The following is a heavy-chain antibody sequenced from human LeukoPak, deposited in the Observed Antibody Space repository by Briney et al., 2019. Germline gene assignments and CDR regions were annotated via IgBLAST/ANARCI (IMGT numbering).Heavy chain of an antibody. Sequence: PSETLSLTCAVSGYSISSGYYWGWIRQPPGKGLEWIGSIYHSGSTYYNPSLKSRVTISVDTSKNQFSLKLSSVTAADTAVYYCASAGYSNYYFDYWGLGTLVTVSS. V-gene: IGHV4-38-2*01. CDR1: GYSISSGYY. CDR3: ASAGYSNYYFDY. CDR2: IYHSGST. D-gene: IGHD4-11*01. J-gene: IGHJ4*02.